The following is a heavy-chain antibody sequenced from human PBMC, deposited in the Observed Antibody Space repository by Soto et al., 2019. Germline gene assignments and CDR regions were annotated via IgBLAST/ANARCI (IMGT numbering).Heavy chain of an antibody. Sequence: EVQLVESGGGLVQPGGSLRLSCAASGFTFSTYWMHWVRQGPGKGLVWLSRINGDGSTTEYADSVKGRFTISRGNAKNTLYLQIHSLRVEDTAVYYCPRDDNPDYWGQGTLVTVSS. V-gene: IGHV3-74*03. CDR2: INGDGSTT. CDR1: GFTFSTYW. D-gene: IGHD1-20*01. J-gene: IGHJ4*02. CDR3: PRDDNPDY.